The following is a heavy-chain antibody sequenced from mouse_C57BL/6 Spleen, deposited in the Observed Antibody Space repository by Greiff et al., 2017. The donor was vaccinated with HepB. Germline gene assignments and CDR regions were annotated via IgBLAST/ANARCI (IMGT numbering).Heavy chain of an antibody. V-gene: IGHV1-63*01. Sequence: VMLVESGAELVRPGTSVKMSCKASGYTFTNYWIGWAKQRPGHGLEWIGDIYPGGGYTNYNEKFKGKATLTADKSSSTAYMQFSSLTSEDSAIYYCARLLRQYYFDYWGQGTTLTVSS. CDR3: ARLLRQYYFDY. CDR2: IYPGGGYT. D-gene: IGHD1-1*01. CDR1: GYTFTNYW. J-gene: IGHJ2*01.